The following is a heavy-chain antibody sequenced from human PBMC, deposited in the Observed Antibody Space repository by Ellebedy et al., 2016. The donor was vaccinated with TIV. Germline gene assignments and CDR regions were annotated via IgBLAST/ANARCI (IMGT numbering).Heavy chain of an antibody. Sequence: GGSLRLSXAAAGFTFSTYAMSWVRQAPGKGLEWVANISFDGKRIAYAASVKGRFTISRENSMNTVYLQMNSLRGEDTAQYYSAKDHEWAGFMAVDYGMDVWGQGTTVTVSS. CDR1: GFTFSTYA. J-gene: IGHJ6*02. D-gene: IGHD1-26*01. CDR2: ISFDGKRI. CDR3: AKDHEWAGFMAVDYGMDV. V-gene: IGHV3-30*18.